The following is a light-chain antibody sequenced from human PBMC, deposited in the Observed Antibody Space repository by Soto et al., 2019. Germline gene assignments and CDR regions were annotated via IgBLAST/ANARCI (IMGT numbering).Light chain of an antibody. Sequence: DIQMTQSPSSVSASVGDRVTITCRASQGISSWLAWYQQKPGKATKLLIYAASSLQSGVPSRFSGSRSWTDVTITISTLQPEDFSPYYCQQANSFPLTFGGGTKVEIK. CDR1: QGISSW. CDR3: QQANSFPLT. CDR2: AAS. J-gene: IGKJ4*01. V-gene: IGKV1-12*01.